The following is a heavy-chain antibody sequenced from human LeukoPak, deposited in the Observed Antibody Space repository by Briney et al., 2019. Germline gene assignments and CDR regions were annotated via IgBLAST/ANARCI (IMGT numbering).Heavy chain of an antibody. J-gene: IGHJ5*02. CDR1: GGSISSYY. Sequence: SETLSLTCTVSGGSISSYYWSWIRQPAGKGLEWIGRIYTSRSTNYNPSLKSRVTMSVDTSKNQFSLKLSSVTAADTAVYYCARDSGTTGEVKFDPWGQGTLVTVSS. CDR3: ARDSGTTGEVKFDP. CDR2: IYTSRST. D-gene: IGHD3-10*01. V-gene: IGHV4-4*07.